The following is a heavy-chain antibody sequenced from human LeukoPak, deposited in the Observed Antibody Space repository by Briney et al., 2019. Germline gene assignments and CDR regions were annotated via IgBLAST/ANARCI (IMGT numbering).Heavy chain of an antibody. V-gene: IGHV3-23*01. CDR1: GFTFSSYA. J-gene: IGHJ5*02. CDR2: ISGSGGST. Sequence: PGGSLRLSCAASGFTFSSYAMSWVRQAPGKGLEWVSAISGSGGSTYYADSVKGRFTISIDNSKNTLYLQMNSLRAEDTAVYYCAKGEGQWLVRWFDPWGQGTLVTVSS. D-gene: IGHD6-19*01. CDR3: AKGEGQWLVRWFDP.